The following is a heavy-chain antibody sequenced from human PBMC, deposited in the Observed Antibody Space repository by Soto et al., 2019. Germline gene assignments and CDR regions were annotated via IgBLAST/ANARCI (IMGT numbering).Heavy chain of an antibody. CDR2: IYYSGST. CDR3: ARCPGYSNYNWFDP. Sequence: SETLSLTCTVSGGSISSYYWSWIRQPPGKGLEWIGYIYYSGSTNYNPSHKSRLTISIDTSKNQFSLKLSSVTAADTAVYYCARCPGYSNYNWFDPWGQGTLVSVSS. D-gene: IGHD4-4*01. J-gene: IGHJ5*02. V-gene: IGHV4-59*12. CDR1: GGSISSYY.